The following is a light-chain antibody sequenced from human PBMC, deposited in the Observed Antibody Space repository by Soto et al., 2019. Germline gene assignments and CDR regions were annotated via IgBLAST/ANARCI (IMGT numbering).Light chain of an antibody. CDR3: NSYATGNTRV. Sequence: QSALTQPASVSGSPGRSITISCTGSSSDIGDYDYVSWYQQHPGKAPKVLISEVSNRPSGVSNRFSGSKSGNTASLTISGLQAEDEADYYCNSYATGNTRVFGTGTKLTVL. CDR1: SSDIGDYDY. J-gene: IGLJ1*01. V-gene: IGLV2-14*01. CDR2: EVS.